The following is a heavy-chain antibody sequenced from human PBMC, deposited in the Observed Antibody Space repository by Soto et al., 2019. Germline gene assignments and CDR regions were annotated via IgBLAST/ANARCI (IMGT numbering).Heavy chain of an antibody. V-gene: IGHV2-5*01. CDR2: IYWNDDK. CDR3: AQRPTRYGRYYGMDV. Sequence: GATPTLVNPTQTLTLTCTFSGFSLSTSGVAVAWIRQPPGKALEWLALIYWNDDKRYSPSLKSRLTITKDTSKNQVVLTMTNMDPVDTATYYCAQRPTRYGRYYGMDVWGQGTTVTVSS. CDR1: GFSLSTSGVA. J-gene: IGHJ6*02. D-gene: IGHD5-18*01.